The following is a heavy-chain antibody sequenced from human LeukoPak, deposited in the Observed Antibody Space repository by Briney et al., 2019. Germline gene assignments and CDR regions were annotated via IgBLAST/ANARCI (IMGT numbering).Heavy chain of an antibody. J-gene: IGHJ4*02. Sequence: ASVKVSCKASGYTFTGYYMHWVRQAPGQGLEWMGWINPNSGGTNYAQKFQGRVTMTRDTSISTAYMELSRLRSDDTAVYYCARTWDIVATIDLDYWGQGTLVTVPS. D-gene: IGHD5-12*01. CDR1: GYTFTGYY. CDR3: ARTWDIVATIDLDY. CDR2: INPNSGGT. V-gene: IGHV1-2*02.